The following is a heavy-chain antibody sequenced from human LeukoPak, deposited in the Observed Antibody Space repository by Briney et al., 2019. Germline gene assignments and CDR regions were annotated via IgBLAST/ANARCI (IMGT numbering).Heavy chain of an antibody. CDR2: IYRDGST. CDR3: AKVYGWYGEGYFDY. V-gene: IGHV3-53*01. D-gene: IGHD3-10*01. CDR1: GFTVSSNY. J-gene: IGHJ4*02. Sequence: GGSLRLSCEASGFTVSSNYMSWVRQAPGKGLEWVSVIYRDGSTYYADSVKGRFTISRDSSRNTLYLQMNSLGAEDTAVYYCAKVYGWYGEGYFDYWGQGTLVTVSS.